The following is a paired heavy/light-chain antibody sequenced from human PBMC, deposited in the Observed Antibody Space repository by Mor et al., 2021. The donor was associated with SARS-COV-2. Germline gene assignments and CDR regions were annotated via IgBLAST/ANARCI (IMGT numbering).Heavy chain of an antibody. CDR1: GFNFRNYN. Sequence: EVQLVESGGGLVQPGGSLRLSCAGSGFNFRNYNMNWVRQAPGKGLEWVSYISSSSTTIYYADSVKGRFTISRDNARNSLYLQMNSLRAEDTAVYYCNYYDSLTSDHWGKGTLVTVSS. J-gene: IGHJ4*02. CDR2: ISSSSTTI. V-gene: IGHV3-48*01. CDR3: NYYDSLTSDH. D-gene: IGHD3-22*01.
Light chain of an antibody. V-gene: IGLV2-14*01. CDR1: SSDIGGYDY. J-gene: IGLJ3*02. CDR3: SSYTSTSPWV. CDR2: EVT. Sequence: QSALTQPASVSGSPGHSVTISCTGTSSDIGGYDYVSWYQQHPGQAPKLLIYEVTNRPSGVSNRFSGSKSGNTASLTISGLQAEDEADYYCSSYTSTSPWVFGGGTKVTVL.